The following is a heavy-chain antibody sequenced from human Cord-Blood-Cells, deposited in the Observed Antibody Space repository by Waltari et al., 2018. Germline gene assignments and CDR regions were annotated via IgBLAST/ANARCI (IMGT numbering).Heavy chain of an antibody. D-gene: IGHD6-13*01. V-gene: IGHV4-34*01. CDR1: GGSFGGYY. CDR3: ARGLAIAAAGNRGLGY. CDR2: INHSGGT. Sequence: QVQLQQLGAGLLKPSATLSLTCAVYGGSFGGYYWSWIRQPPGKGLEWMGEINHSGGTNYNPSLKSRVTISVDTSKNQFSLKLSSVTAADTAVYYCARGLAIAAAGNRGLGYWGQGTLVTVSS. J-gene: IGHJ4*02.